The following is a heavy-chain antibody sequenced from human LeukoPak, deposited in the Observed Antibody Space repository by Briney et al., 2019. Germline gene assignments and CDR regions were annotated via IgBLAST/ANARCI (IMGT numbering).Heavy chain of an antibody. V-gene: IGHV3-23*01. CDR3: AREIVAAGMRWFDP. J-gene: IGHJ5*02. CDR2: IRGTGGLT. D-gene: IGHD6-13*01. CDR1: GLRFSDYA. Sequence: GGSLRLSCAASGLRFSDYAMAWVRQAPGKGLEWVSTIRGTGGLTYFADSVKGRFTISRDNSQRTLYLQMNSLKGDDSATYFCAREIVAAGMRWFDPWGHGTLVTVSS.